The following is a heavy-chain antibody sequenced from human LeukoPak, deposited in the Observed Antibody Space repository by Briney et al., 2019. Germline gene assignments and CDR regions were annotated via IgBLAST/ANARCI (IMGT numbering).Heavy chain of an antibody. CDR1: GGSISSSSYY. V-gene: IGHV4-39*07. D-gene: IGHD3-3*01. J-gene: IGHJ4*02. CDR2: IYYCGST. Sequence: SETLSLTCTVSGGSISSSSYYWGWIRQPPGKGLEWIGSIYYCGSTYYNPSLKSRVTISVDTSKNQFSLKLSSVTAADTAVYYCARGQNYYDFWSGYYTPGYYFDYWGQGTLVTVSS. CDR3: ARGQNYYDFWSGYYTPGYYFDY.